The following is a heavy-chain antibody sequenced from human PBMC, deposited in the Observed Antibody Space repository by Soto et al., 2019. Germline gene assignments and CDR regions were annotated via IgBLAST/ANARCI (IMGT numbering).Heavy chain of an antibody. CDR2: ISWNSDSI. CDR1: GFTFDDYA. V-gene: IGHV3-9*01. J-gene: IGHJ6*02. CDR3: ARAYGPYYYYGMDV. Sequence: EVQLVESGGGLVQPGRSLRLSCAASGFTFDDYAMHWVRQAPGKGLEWVSGISWNSDSIGYADSVKGRFTISRDNAKNSLYRQMNSLRAEDTALYYCARAYGPYYYYGMDVWCQGTTVTVSS. D-gene: IGHD3-16*01.